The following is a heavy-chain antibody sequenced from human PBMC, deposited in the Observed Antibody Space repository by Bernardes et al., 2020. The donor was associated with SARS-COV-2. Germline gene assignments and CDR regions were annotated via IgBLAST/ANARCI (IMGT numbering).Heavy chain of an antibody. Sequence: GGSLRLSCEASKYTFTNYAMSWVRQAPGKGLEWVSGISGGGGNIYYADSGKGRFSISRDNSKNTLYLRMNSLRAEDTAVYFCARGSDDHNYVYLDHWGQGTLVTVSS. D-gene: IGHD3-16*01. J-gene: IGHJ4*02. CDR2: ISGGGGNI. CDR1: KYTFTNYA. CDR3: ARGSDDHNYVYLDH. V-gene: IGHV3-23*01.